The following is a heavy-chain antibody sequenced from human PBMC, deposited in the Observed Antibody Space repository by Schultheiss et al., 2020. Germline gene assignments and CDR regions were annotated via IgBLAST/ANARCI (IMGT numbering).Heavy chain of an antibody. Sequence: GGSLRLSCTASGFTFSDYYMSWIRQAPGKGLEWVSSISSSSSYIYYADSVKGRFTISRDNAKNSVYLQMSSLRDEDTAVYYCARRYSTRWYCSDHWGQGSLVTVSS. CDR2: ISSSSSYI. J-gene: IGHJ4*02. D-gene: IGHD6-13*01. CDR3: ARRYSTRWYCSDH. CDR1: GFTFSDYY. V-gene: IGHV3-11*06.